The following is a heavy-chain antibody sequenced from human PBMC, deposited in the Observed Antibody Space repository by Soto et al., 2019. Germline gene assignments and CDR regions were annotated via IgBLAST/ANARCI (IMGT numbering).Heavy chain of an antibody. J-gene: IGHJ4*02. CDR2: IYYSGST. CDR1: GGSISSYY. D-gene: IGHD3-3*01. V-gene: IGHV4-59*08. CDR3: ARHSYYDFWSGPPFYFDY. Sequence: SEILSLTCTVSGGSISSYYWSWIRQPPGKGLEWIGYIYYSGSTNYNPSLKSRVTISVDTSKNQFSLKLSSVTAADTAVYYCARHSYYDFWSGPPFYFDYWGQGTLVTVSS.